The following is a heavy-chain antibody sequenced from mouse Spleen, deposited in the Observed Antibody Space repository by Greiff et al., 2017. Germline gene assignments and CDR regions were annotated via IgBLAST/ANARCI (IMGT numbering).Heavy chain of an antibody. CDR2: IDPETGGT. J-gene: IGHJ2*01. CDR3: TRRAYYRYGYYFDY. CDR1: GYTFTDYE. Sequence: VKLLESGAELVRPGASVTLSCKASGYTFTDYEMHWVKQTPVHGLEWIGAIDPETGGTAYNQKFKGKAILTADKSSSTAYMELRSLTSEDSAVYYCTRRAYYRYGYYFDYWGQGTTLTVSS. V-gene: IGHV1-15*01. D-gene: IGHD2-14*01.